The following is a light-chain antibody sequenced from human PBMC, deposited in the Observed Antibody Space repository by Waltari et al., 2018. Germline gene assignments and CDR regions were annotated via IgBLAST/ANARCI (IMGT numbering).Light chain of an antibody. J-gene: IGLJ3*02. CDR1: SSNIGSEP. Sequence: QSVLTQPPSISAAPGPRVTISCSGSSSNIGSEPVSWYLQLPGTAPKVLIFDDNKRPSGIPDRISASKSGTSATLDITGLQTGDEAVYYCGGWDSSLRAGVFGGGTKVTV. CDR2: DDN. CDR3: GGWDSSLRAGV. V-gene: IGLV1-51*01.